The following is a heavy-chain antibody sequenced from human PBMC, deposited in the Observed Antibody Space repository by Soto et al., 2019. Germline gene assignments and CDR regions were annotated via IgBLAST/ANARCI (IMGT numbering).Heavy chain of an antibody. V-gene: IGHV3-30-3*01. D-gene: IGHD3-10*01. CDR2: TSYDGSSE. CDR1: GFSFSGFA. CDR3: VRDPHPPGVEIDY. Sequence: PGGSLRLSCVASGFSFSGFAMQWVRQAPGKGLEWVAVTSYDGSSEKYADSVKGRFTISRDNSKNTMYLQMNSLRAEDTAVYYCVRDPHPPGVEIDYWGQGTLVTVSS. J-gene: IGHJ4*02.